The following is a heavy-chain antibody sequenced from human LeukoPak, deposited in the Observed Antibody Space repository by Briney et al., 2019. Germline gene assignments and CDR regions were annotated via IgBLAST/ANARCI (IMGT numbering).Heavy chain of an antibody. V-gene: IGHV5-51*01. D-gene: IGHD3-10*01. J-gene: IGHJ4*02. CDR3: ARRGGGGYYYGSGSYLFDY. CDR1: GYSFTSYW. CDR2: IFPGDPDT. Sequence: GESLKISCKGSGYSFTSYWIGWVRQMPGKGLEWMGIIFPGDPDTRYSPSFQGQVTISADKSISTAYLQWSSLKASDTAMYYCARRGGGGYYYGSGSYLFDYWGQGTLVTVSS.